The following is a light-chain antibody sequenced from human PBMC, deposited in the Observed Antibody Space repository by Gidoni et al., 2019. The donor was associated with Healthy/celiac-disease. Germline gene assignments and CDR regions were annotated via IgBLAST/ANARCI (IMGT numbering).Light chain of an antibody. CDR3: QQYFTTPPT. J-gene: IGKJ1*01. CDR1: QSLSYSSDNKNS. CDR2: WAS. V-gene: IGKV4-1*01. Sequence: DIVLTPSPDSLALSLGETATINCTSSQSLSYSSDNKNSLAWYRQRPGQPPRLLVYWASTRKSGVPDRFSGSGSGTEFTLTISSLQAEDAAVYYCQQYFTTPPTFGHGTKVEV.